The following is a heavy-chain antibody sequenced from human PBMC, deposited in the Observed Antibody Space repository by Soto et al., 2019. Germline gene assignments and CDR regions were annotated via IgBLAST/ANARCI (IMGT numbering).Heavy chain of an antibody. J-gene: IGHJ5*02. CDR3: TREGDYYDSSGYSHNWFDP. D-gene: IGHD3-22*01. Sequence: EASVKVSCKASGYTFTSYAMHWVRQAPGQRLEWMGWINADNSNTEYAQKFQGRVTMTTDTSTSTAYMELRSLRSDDTAVYYCTREGDYYDSSGYSHNWFDPWGQGALVTVSS. CDR1: GYTFTSYA. CDR2: INADNSNT. V-gene: IGHV1-3*01.